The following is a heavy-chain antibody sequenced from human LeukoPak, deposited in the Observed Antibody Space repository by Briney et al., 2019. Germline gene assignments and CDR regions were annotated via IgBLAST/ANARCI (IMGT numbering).Heavy chain of an antibody. D-gene: IGHD5-18*01. V-gene: IGHV1-2*02. CDR3: ARDFRAAMVSDWFDP. Sequence: SVKVSCKASGYTFTGYYMHWVRQAPGQGLEWMGWINPNSGGTNYAQKFQGRVTMTRDTSISTAYMELSRLRSDDTAVYYCARDFRAAMVSDWFDPWGQGTLVTVSS. J-gene: IGHJ5*02. CDR1: GYTFTGYY. CDR2: INPNSGGT.